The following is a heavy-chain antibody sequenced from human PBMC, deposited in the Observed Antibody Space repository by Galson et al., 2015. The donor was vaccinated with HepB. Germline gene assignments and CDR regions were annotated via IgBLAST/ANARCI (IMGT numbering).Heavy chain of an antibody. J-gene: IGHJ4*02. Sequence: SLRLSCAASGFTFRNYAMSWVRQAPGKGLEWVSAITPSGDSTYSADSVKGRFTISRGNSKNTLFLQKTGLTADDTAIYYCARAHPEYTSGWYRQALYYFDSWGQGTLVAVSS. D-gene: IGHD6-19*01. CDR2: ITPSGDST. V-gene: IGHV3-23*01. CDR1: GFTFRNYA. CDR3: ARAHPEYTSGWYRQALYYFDS.